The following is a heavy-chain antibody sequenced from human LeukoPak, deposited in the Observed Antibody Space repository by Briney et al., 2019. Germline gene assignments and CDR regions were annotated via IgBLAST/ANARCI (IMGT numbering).Heavy chain of an antibody. CDR3: ARELYYDSSGSFRY. Sequence: PGGSLRLSCAASGFTVSSNYMSWVRQAPGKGLEWVSVIYSGGSTYYADSVKGRFTISRDNAKSSLYLQMNSLRAEDTALYYCARELYYDSSGSFRYWGQGTLVTVSS. J-gene: IGHJ4*02. CDR2: IYSGGST. CDR1: GFTVSSNY. D-gene: IGHD3-22*01. V-gene: IGHV3-53*01.